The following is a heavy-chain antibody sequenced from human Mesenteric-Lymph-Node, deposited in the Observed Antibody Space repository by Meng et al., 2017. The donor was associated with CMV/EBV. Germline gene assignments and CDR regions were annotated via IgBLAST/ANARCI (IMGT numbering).Heavy chain of an antibody. Sequence: LRISCAASGFTFSSYSMNWVRQAPGKGLEWVSSISSSSSYVYYADSVKGRFTISRDNAKNSLYLQMNSLRAEDTAIYYCAREASLDYWGQGTLVTVSS. CDR3: AREASLDY. CDR2: ISSSSSYV. V-gene: IGHV3-21*01. CDR1: GFTFSSYS. J-gene: IGHJ4*02.